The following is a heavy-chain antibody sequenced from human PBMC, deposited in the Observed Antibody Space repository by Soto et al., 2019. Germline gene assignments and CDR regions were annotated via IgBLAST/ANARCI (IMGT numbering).Heavy chain of an antibody. Sequence: ASVKVSCKASGGTFSSYTISWVRQAPGQGLEWMGRIIPILGIANYAQKFQGRVTITADESTSTAYMELSSLRSEDTAVYYCARGWSGRPYYGMDVWGQGTTVTVSS. J-gene: IGHJ6*02. V-gene: IGHV1-69*02. D-gene: IGHD3-10*01. CDR2: IIPILGIA. CDR1: GGTFSSYT. CDR3: ARGWSGRPYYGMDV.